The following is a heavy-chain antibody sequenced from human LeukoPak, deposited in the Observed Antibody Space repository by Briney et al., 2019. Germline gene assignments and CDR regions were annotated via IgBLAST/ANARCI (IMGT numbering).Heavy chain of an antibody. CDR3: AKDRYGNGQTFDS. CDR1: GFTFDDYG. Sequence: RAGGSLRLSCAASGFTFDDYGMSWVRQAPGKGLEWVSGINWNGGSTGYADSVKGRFTISRDNAKNSLYLQMNSLRAEDTAVYYCAKDRYGNGQTFDSWGQGTLVTVSS. D-gene: IGHD3-16*02. CDR2: INWNGGST. V-gene: IGHV3-20*04. J-gene: IGHJ4*02.